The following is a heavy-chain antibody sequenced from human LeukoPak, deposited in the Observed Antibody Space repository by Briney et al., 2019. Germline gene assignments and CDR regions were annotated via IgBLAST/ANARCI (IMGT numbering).Heavy chain of an antibody. CDR3: ARPGVVNPDAFDI. Sequence: SGGSLRLSCAASGFTLSDYYMSWIRQAPGKGLEWVSYISSSGSTIYYADSVKGRFTISRDNAKNSLYLQMNSLRAEDTAVYYCARPGVVNPDAFDIWGQGTMVTVSS. CDR2: ISSSGSTI. CDR1: GFTLSDYY. V-gene: IGHV3-11*04. J-gene: IGHJ3*02. D-gene: IGHD3-3*01.